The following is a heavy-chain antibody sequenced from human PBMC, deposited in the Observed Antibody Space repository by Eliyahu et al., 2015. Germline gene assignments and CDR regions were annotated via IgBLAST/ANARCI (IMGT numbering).Heavy chain of an antibody. D-gene: IGHD3-16*02. Sequence: QVQLVESGGGVVQPGRSLRLSCAASGFTFSSYGMHWVRQAPGKGLEWMAVIWYDGSNKYYADSVKGRFTISRDNSKNTLYLQMNSLRAEDTAVYYCARIRSSVIARGAFDIWGQGTMVTVSS. J-gene: IGHJ3*02. CDR2: IWYDGSNK. CDR1: GFTFSSYG. V-gene: IGHV3-33*01. CDR3: ARIRSSVIARGAFDI.